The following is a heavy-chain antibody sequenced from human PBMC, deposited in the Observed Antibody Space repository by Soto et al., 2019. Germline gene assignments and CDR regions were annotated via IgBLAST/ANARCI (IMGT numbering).Heavy chain of an antibody. D-gene: IGHD5-18*01. J-gene: IGHJ4*02. Sequence: GGSLRLSCAASGFTFSSYGMHWVRQAPGKGLEWVAVIWYDGSNKYYADSVKGRFTISRDNSKNTLYLQMNSLRAEDTAVYYCARDARWVDTAMAEFDYWGQGTLVTVSS. CDR2: IWYDGSNK. CDR1: GFTFSSYG. CDR3: ARDARWVDTAMAEFDY. V-gene: IGHV3-33*01.